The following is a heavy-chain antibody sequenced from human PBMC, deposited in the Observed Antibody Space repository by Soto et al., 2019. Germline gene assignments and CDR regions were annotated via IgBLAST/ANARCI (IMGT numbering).Heavy chain of an antibody. J-gene: IGHJ4*02. CDR2: ISSNGGST. Sequence: TVGSLRLSCSASGFTFSSFPMHWVRQAPGKGLEYVSAISSNGGSTYYADSVKGRFSISRDNSKNTVYLQMSSLRAEDTAVYYCVKEYYDILTGYPNRFDYWGQGTLVTVSS. V-gene: IGHV3-64D*06. CDR3: VKEYYDILTGYPNRFDY. CDR1: GFTFSSFP. D-gene: IGHD3-9*01.